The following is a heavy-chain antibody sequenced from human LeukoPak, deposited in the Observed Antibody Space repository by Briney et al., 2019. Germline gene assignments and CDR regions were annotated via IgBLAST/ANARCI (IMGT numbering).Heavy chain of an antibody. CDR3: ARDRQYYYGSGSYYNYYYGMDV. CDR2: INAGNGNT. J-gene: IGHJ6*04. V-gene: IGHV1-3*01. Sequence: GASVKVSCKASGYTFTSYAMHWVRQAPGQRLEWMGLINAGNGNTKYSQKFQGRVTITRDTSASTAYMELSSLRSEDTAVYYCARDRQYYYGSGSYYNYYYGMDVWGKGTTVTVSS. CDR1: GYTFTSYA. D-gene: IGHD3-10*01.